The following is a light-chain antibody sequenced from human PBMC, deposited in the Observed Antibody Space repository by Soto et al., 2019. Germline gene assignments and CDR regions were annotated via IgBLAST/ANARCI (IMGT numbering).Light chain of an antibody. J-gene: IGKJ1*01. V-gene: IGKV1-12*01. CDR3: LQVRNFPRT. Sequence: DIQVTQSPSSVSASVGDRVTITCRASQGIGDRLAWYQHKPGKAPQLLIQAASSLLSGVPSRFSASGSGKDFLLSINCLQPEDFASSYCLQVRNFPRTFGQATKVEV. CDR1: QGIGDR. CDR2: AAS.